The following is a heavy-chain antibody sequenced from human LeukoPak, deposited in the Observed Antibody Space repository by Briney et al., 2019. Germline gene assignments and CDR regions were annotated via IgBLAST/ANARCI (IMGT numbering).Heavy chain of an antibody. Sequence: GGSLRLSCAVSGFTFRNYWMSWVRQAPGKGLEWVANIKQDGSEENYVDSVKGRFTISRDNAKNSLYLQMNSLRVEDTAVYYCARLEQWLTPYWGQGTLVTVSS. CDR2: IKQDGSEE. CDR3: ARLEQWLTPY. CDR1: GFTFRNYW. V-gene: IGHV3-7*01. J-gene: IGHJ4*02. D-gene: IGHD6-19*01.